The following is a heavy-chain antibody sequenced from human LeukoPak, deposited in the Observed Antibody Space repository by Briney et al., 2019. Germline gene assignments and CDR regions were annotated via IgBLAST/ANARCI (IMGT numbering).Heavy chain of an antibody. V-gene: IGHV2-70*04. J-gene: IGHJ4*02. D-gene: IGHD2-2*01. CDR2: IDWDGDK. CDR1: GVSLSTSGMR. CDR3: ARGSGREVPAAMAFDY. Sequence: SGPALVKPTQTLTLTCTFSGVSLSTSGMRVSWIRQPPGKALEWLARIDWDGDKFYTTSLKTRLTISKDTSKNQVVLTMTNMDPVDTATYYCARGSGREVPAAMAFDYSGQGTLVTVSS.